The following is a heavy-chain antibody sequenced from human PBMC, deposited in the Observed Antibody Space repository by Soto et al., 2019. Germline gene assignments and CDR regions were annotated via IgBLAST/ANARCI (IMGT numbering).Heavy chain of an antibody. D-gene: IGHD1-26*01. V-gene: IGHV3-30*18. CDR3: AKPYSGNYPRPFDY. CDR2: ISYHGSNK. J-gene: IGHJ4*02. Sequence: GGSLRLSCAASGFTFSIYGMHWVRQAPGKGLEWVAAISYHGSNKYYADSVKGRFTISRGNSKNTLYLQMDSPRAEDTAVYYCAKPYSGNYPRPFDYWGQGTLVTVSS. CDR1: GFTFSIYG.